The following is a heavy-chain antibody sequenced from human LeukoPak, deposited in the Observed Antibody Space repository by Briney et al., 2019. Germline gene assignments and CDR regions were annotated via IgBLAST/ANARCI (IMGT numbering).Heavy chain of an antibody. CDR3: ARGNYGSGSYNVVDFYY. V-gene: IGHV4-59*12. D-gene: IGHD3-10*01. CDR1: IDSIKNYH. CDR2: IYHTGNT. J-gene: IGHJ4*02. Sequence: SETLSLTCTVSIDSIKNYHWNWIRQPPGKGLEWIGYIYHTGNTNYNPSLKSRLSMSIDPSKNQFSLKLNSVTAADTAVYYCARGNYGSGSYNVVDFYYWGRGTLVTVSS.